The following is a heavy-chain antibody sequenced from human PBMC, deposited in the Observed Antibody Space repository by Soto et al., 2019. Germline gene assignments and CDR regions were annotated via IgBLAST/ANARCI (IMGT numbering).Heavy chain of an antibody. Sequence: SETLSLTCTFSGGSISSYYWSWIRQPPGKGLEWIGYIYYSGSTNYNPSLKSRVTISVDTSKNQFSLKLSSVTAADTAVYYCARTTYYDFWSGCYDYYYYYMDVWGKGTTVTFSS. CDR3: ARTTYYDFWSGCYDYYYYYMDV. D-gene: IGHD3-3*01. CDR1: GGSISSYY. V-gene: IGHV4-59*08. CDR2: IYYSGST. J-gene: IGHJ6*03.